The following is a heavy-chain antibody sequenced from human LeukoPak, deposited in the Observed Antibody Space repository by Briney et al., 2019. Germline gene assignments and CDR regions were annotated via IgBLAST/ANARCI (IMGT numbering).Heavy chain of an antibody. D-gene: IGHD6-13*01. V-gene: IGHV3-30*18. Sequence: GGSLRLSCAASGFTFSCYGMHWVRQAPGKGLEWVAVISYDGSNKYYADSVKGRFTISRDNSKNTLYLQMNSLRAEDTAVYYCAKDLTLVAAAGTHYYYYYGMDVWGQGTTVSVSS. CDR1: GFTFSCYG. CDR3: AKDLTLVAAAGTHYYYYYGMDV. J-gene: IGHJ6*02. CDR2: ISYDGSNK.